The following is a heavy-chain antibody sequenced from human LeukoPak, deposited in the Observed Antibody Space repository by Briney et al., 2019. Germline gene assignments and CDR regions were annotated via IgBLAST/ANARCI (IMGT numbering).Heavy chain of an antibody. D-gene: IGHD6-6*01. CDR3: ARRSDSSSGNERTAGFDY. Sequence: SETLSLTCTVSGGSISSYYWSWIRQPPGKGLEWIEEINHSGSTNYNPSLKSRVTISVDTSKNQFSLKLSSVTAADTAVYYCARRSDSSSGNERTAGFDYWGQGTLVTVSS. CDR2: INHSGST. CDR1: GGSISSYY. J-gene: IGHJ4*02. V-gene: IGHV4-34*01.